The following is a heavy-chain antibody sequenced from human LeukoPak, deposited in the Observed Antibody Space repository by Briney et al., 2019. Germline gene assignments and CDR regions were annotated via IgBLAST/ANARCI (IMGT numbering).Heavy chain of an antibody. CDR3: AKAPVTTCRGAFCYPFDY. CDR2: ITGSGGST. CDR1: GFTFSSYA. D-gene: IGHD2-15*01. J-gene: IGHJ4*02. Sequence: GGSLRLSCAASGFTFSSYAMSWVRQAPGKGLEWVSTITGSGGSTYYPDSVKGRFTISRDSSKNTLFLQMNRLRPEDAAVYYCAKAPVTTCRGAFCYPFDYWGLGTLVTVSS. V-gene: IGHV3-23*01.